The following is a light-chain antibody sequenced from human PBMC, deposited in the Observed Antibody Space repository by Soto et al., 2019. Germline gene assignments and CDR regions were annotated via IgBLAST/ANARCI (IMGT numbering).Light chain of an antibody. CDR2: EVT. CDR1: SSDFGGDKY. Sequence: QSALTQPPSASGSPGQSVTISCTGTSSDFGGDKYVSWYQQHPGKAPRLMIYEVTERPSGVPDRFSGSKSGNTASLTVSGLQAEDEADYYCTSYGGVNNRVFGGGTKVTV. V-gene: IGLV2-8*01. CDR3: TSYGGVNNRV. J-gene: IGLJ3*02.